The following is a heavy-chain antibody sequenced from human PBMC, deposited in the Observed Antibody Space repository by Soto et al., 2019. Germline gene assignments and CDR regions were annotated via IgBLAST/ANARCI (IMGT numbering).Heavy chain of an antibody. CDR2: IIPLYDSP. Sequence: QVQLVQSGADVKKPGSSARVSCKASGGTSSTYAVHWVRQAPGQGLEWMGGIIPLYDSPYYARNFQGRFTISADKSTDTAYMELRSLGYEDTAVYYCARVSHYWDARYWCQGTLVTVSA. J-gene: IGHJ4*02. CDR1: GGTSSTYA. CDR3: ARVSHYWDARY. V-gene: IGHV1-69*06. D-gene: IGHD1-1*01.